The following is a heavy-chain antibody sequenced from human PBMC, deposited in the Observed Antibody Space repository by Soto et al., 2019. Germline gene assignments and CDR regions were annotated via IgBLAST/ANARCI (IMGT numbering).Heavy chain of an antibody. V-gene: IGHV3-30*18. CDR1: GFTFSTYG. CDR2: ISYDGSNK. Sequence: QVQLVESGGGVVQPGRSLRLSCAASGFTFSTYGMHWVRQAPGKGLEWVAVISYDGSNKYYADSVKGRFSSARDNSKNSLYLEMNSLRAEDTAVYYCANDFVVVSAIGAFDIWGQGTLVTVSS. CDR3: ANDFVVVSAIGAFDI. J-gene: IGHJ3*02. D-gene: IGHD2-21*01.